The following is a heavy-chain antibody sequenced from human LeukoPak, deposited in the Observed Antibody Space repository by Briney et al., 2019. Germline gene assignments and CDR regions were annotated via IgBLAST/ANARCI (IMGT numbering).Heavy chain of an antibody. Sequence: SETLSLTCAVYGGSFSGYYWSWIRQPPGKGLEWIGEINHSGSTNYNPSLKSRVTISVDTSKNQFSLKLSSVTAADTAGYYCAGGAIWFGGVFRHLLFFYRLDVWGQGTTVTVSS. CDR3: AGGAIWFGGVFRHLLFFYRLDV. J-gene: IGHJ6*02. D-gene: IGHD3-16*01. V-gene: IGHV4-34*01. CDR1: GGSFSGYY. CDR2: INHSGST.